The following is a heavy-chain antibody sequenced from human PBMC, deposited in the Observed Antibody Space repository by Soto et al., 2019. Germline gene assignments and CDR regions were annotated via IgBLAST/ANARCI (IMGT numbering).Heavy chain of an antibody. V-gene: IGHV4-34*01. Sequence: SETLSLTCAVYGGSFSGYYWSWIRQPPGKGLEWIGEINHSGSTNYNPSLKSRVTISVDTSKNQFSLKLSSVTAADTAVYYCARARTTVTGDYFDYWGQGTLVTVSS. CDR3: ARARTTVTGDYFDY. J-gene: IGHJ4*02. CDR1: GGSFSGYY. D-gene: IGHD4-17*01. CDR2: INHSGST.